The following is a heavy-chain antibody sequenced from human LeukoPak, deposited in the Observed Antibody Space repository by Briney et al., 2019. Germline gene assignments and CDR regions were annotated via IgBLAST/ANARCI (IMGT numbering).Heavy chain of an antibody. V-gene: IGHV1-2*02. CDR2: INPNSGGT. J-gene: IGHJ6*03. CDR3: ARSSSTGFSLYYYYYMDV. D-gene: IGHD6-13*01. Sequence: ASVKVSCKASGYTFTCYYMHWVGQAPGQGLEGMGWINPNSGGTNYAQKFQGRVTMTRDTSISTAYMELSRLRSDDTAVYYCARSSSTGFSLYYYYYMDVWGKGTTVTISS. CDR1: GYTFTCYY.